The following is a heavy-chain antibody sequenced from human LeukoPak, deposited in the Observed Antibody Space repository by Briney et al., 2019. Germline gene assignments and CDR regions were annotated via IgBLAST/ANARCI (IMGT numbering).Heavy chain of an antibody. Sequence: ATVKVSCKVSRYTLTELSMLCATQPPGRGLEWMGGFAPEEGETIYAQKSQGRHTKTEDTPTDTPYIELSSLGSEDMAMYYCATAGFVPAAPGGGATWFDPWGQGTLVTVSS. V-gene: IGHV1-24*01. CDR3: ATAGFVPAAPGGGATWFDP. D-gene: IGHD2-2*01. CDR2: FAPEEGET. J-gene: IGHJ5*02. CDR1: RYTLTELS.